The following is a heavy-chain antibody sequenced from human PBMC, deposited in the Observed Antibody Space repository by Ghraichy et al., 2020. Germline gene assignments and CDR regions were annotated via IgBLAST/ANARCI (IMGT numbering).Heavy chain of an antibody. CDR2: INSDGSST. J-gene: IGHJ6*02. Sequence: GGSLRLSCAASGFTFSSYWMHWVRQAPGKGLVWVSRINSDGSSTSYADSVKGRFTISRDNAKNTLYLQMNSLRAEDTAVHYCARGASSGWFSSYYYYGMDVWGQGTTVTVSS. CDR1: GFTFSSYW. D-gene: IGHD6-19*01. CDR3: ARGASSGWFSSYYYYGMDV. V-gene: IGHV3-74*01.